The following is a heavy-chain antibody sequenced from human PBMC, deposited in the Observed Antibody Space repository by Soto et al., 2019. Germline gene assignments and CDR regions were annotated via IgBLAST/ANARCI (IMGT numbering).Heavy chain of an antibody. Sequence: PSETLSLTCAVYGGSFSGYYWRWIRQPPGKGLEWIGEINHSGSTNYNPSLLSRVTISVDTSKNEFSLRLSSVTAADTAVYYCARLNGYCVSTNCHGYYGMDVWGQGTTVTVSS. CDR3: ARLNGYCVSTNCHGYYGMDV. J-gene: IGHJ6*02. V-gene: IGHV4-34*01. D-gene: IGHD2-2*03. CDR1: GGSFSGYY. CDR2: INHSGST.